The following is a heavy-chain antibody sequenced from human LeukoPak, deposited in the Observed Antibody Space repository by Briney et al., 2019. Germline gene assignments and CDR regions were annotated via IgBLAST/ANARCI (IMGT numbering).Heavy chain of an antibody. CDR1: GGSISSYY. CDR2: IYYSGST. CDR3: ARGEERITMIVVASDAFDI. J-gene: IGHJ3*02. V-gene: IGHV4-59*12. D-gene: IGHD3-22*01. Sequence: SETLSLTRTVSGGSISSYYWSWIRQPPGKGLEWIGYIYYSGSTNYNPSLKSRVTISVDTSKNQFSLKLSSVTAADTAVYYCARGEERITMIVVASDAFDIWGQGTMVTVSS.